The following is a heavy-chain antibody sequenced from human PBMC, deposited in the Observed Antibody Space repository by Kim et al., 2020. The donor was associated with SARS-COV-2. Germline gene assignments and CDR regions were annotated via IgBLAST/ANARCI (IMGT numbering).Heavy chain of an antibody. Sequence: GGSLRLSCAASGFTFSSHGMHWVRQAPGKGLEWVAVIWYDGSNKYYADSVKGRFTISRDNSKNTLYLQMNSLRAEDTAVYYCAKEGRYGSVSYYYYGMDVWGQGTTVTVSS. CDR2: IWYDGSNK. CDR1: GFTFSSHG. D-gene: IGHD3-10*01. V-gene: IGHV3-33*06. CDR3: AKEGRYGSVSYYYYGMDV. J-gene: IGHJ6*02.